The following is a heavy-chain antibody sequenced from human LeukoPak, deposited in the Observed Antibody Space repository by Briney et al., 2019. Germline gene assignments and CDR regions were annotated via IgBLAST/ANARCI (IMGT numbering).Heavy chain of an antibody. Sequence: PSETLSLTCTVSGGSFGSHYWSWIRQPPGKGLEWIEYISYIGSTNYNPSLKSRVTISVDTSKNQFSLKLSSVTAADTAVYYCARDPTTVTKGLDIWGQGTMVTVSS. V-gene: IGHV4-59*11. J-gene: IGHJ3*02. CDR1: GGSFGSHY. D-gene: IGHD4-17*01. CDR3: ARDPTTVTKGLDI. CDR2: ISYIGST.